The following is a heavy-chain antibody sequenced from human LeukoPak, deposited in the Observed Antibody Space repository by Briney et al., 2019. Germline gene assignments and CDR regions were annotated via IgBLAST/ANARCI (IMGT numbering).Heavy chain of an antibody. V-gene: IGHV3-30-3*01. D-gene: IGHD5-24*01. CDR3: ARVGGRDGYNPTFPLSVGGEGGSHYYYYYGMDV. CDR2: ISYDGSNK. CDR1: GFTFSSYA. J-gene: IGHJ6*02. Sequence: PGGSLRLSCAASGFTFSSYAMHWVRQAPGKGLEWVAVISYDGSNKYYADSVKGRFTISRDNSKNTLYLQMNSLRAEDTAVYYCARVGGRDGYNPTFPLSVGGEGGSHYYYYYGMDVWGQGTTVTVSS.